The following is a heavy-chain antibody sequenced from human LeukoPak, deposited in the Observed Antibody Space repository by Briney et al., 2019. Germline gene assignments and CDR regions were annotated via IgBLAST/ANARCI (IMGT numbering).Heavy chain of an antibody. CDR3: AKVPGGSSWYGGSWFDP. Sequence: PGGSLRLSCAASGFTFSDYYMSWIRQAPGKGLEWVSFISSSSSYTNYADSVKGRFTISRDNSKNTLYLQMNSLRAEDTAVYYCAKVPGGSSWYGGSWFDPWGQGTLVTVSS. V-gene: IGHV3-11*05. CDR2: ISSSSSYT. J-gene: IGHJ5*02. D-gene: IGHD6-13*01. CDR1: GFTFSDYY.